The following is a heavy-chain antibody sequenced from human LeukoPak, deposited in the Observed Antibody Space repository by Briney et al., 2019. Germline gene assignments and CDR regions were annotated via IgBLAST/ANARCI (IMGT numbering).Heavy chain of an antibody. CDR1: GFTVSDNY. V-gene: IGHV3-30*03. Sequence: GWSLRLSCAASGFTVSDNYMTWVRQAPGKGLEWVAVTSSDLNVKLYADSVKGRFTISRDNSRSTLYLQMNSLRPEDTAIYYCAREGYYGSGSPPSLYFDYWGQGTLVTVSS. J-gene: IGHJ4*02. CDR3: AREGYYGSGSPPSLYFDY. CDR2: TSSDLNVK. D-gene: IGHD3-10*01.